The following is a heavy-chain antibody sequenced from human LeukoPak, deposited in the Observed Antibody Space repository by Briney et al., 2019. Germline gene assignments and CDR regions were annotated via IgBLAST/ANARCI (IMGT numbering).Heavy chain of an antibody. Sequence: ASVKVSCKASGYTFINSYIHWMRQAPGQGLEWMGVIYPSDGRTTYARKVLGRVTMTRDTSTSTVHMQLSSLRSEDTAVYYCATESGHWDFDHCGNGTMV. CDR3: ATESGHWDFDH. V-gene: IGHV1-46*01. CDR2: IYPSDGRT. CDR1: GYTFINSY. D-gene: IGHD7-27*01. J-gene: IGHJ4*01.